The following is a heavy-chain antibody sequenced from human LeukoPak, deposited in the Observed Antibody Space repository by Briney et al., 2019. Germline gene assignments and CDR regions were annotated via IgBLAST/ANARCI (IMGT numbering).Heavy chain of an antibody. CDR3: ARVPGGYYATTREHDY. J-gene: IGHJ4*02. CDR1: GYTFTGYY. D-gene: IGHD3-10*01. Sequence: ASVKVSCKASGYTFTGYYMHWVRQAPGQGLERMGWINPNSGGTNYAQKFQGRVTMTRDTSISTAYMELSRLRSDDTAVYYCARVPGGYYATTREHDYWGQGTLVTVSS. V-gene: IGHV1-2*02. CDR2: INPNSGGT.